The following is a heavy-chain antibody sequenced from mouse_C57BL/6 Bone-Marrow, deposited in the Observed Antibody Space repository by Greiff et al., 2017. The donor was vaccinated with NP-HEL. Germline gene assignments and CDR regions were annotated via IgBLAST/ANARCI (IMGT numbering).Heavy chain of an antibody. V-gene: IGHV5-15*01. CDR3: ARHESITSFAY. CDR2: ISNLAYSI. CDR1: GFTFSDYG. J-gene: IGHJ3*01. Sequence: EVKLVESGGGLVQPGGSLKLSCAASGFTFSDYGMAWVRQAPRKGPEWVAFISNLAYSIYYADTVTGRFTISRENAKNTLYLEMSSLRSEDTAMYYCARHESITSFAYWGQGTLVTVSA. D-gene: IGHD1-1*01.